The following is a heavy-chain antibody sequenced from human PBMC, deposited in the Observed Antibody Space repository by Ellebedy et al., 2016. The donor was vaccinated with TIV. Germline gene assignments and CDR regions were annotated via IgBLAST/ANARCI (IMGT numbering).Heavy chain of an antibody. CDR2: IYYSGST. CDR3: ARRVVGTENDVLDI. V-gene: IGHV4-59*01. D-gene: IGHD2-15*01. J-gene: IGHJ3*02. Sequence: MPSETLSLTCTVSGDSISSYYWSWIRQPPRKGLEWIGYIYYSGSTNYNPSLKSRVTISVDTSKSQFSLNLSSVTTADTAVYYCARRVVGTENDVLDIWGQGTMVTVSS. CDR1: GDSISSYY.